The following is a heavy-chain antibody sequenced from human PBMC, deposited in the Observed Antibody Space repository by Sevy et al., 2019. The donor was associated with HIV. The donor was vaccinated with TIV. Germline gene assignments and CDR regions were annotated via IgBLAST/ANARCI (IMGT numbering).Heavy chain of an antibody. J-gene: IGHJ4*02. Sequence: SETLSLTCTVYGGSISSSSYYWGWIRQPPGKGLEWIGSIYYSGSTYYNPSLKSRVTISVDTSKNQFSLKLSSVTAADTAVYYCARQWTAMGTPYYFDYWGQGTLVTVSS. D-gene: IGHD5-18*01. CDR1: GGSISSSSYY. CDR2: IYYSGST. CDR3: ARQWTAMGTPYYFDY. V-gene: IGHV4-39*01.